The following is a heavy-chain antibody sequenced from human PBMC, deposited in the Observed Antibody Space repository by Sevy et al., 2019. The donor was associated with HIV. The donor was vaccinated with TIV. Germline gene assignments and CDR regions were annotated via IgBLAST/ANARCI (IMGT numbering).Heavy chain of an antibody. V-gene: IGHV1-2*02. CDR2: INPNSVGT. CDR3: ARDPRYYGMDV. CDR1: GYTFTGYY. Sequence: ASVKVSCKASGYTFTGYYMHWVRQAPGQGLEWMGWINPNSVGTNYEQKFQGRVTMTRDTSISTAYMELSRLGSDDTAVYYCARDPRYYGMDVWGQGTTVTVSS. J-gene: IGHJ6*02.